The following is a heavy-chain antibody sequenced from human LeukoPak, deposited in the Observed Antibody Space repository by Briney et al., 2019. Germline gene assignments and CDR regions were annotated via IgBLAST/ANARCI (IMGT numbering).Heavy chain of an antibody. CDR1: GGSISSYY. J-gene: IGHJ6*03. CDR3: ARGARAKTTVYYYYYMDV. CDR2: IYYSVST. V-gene: IGHV4-59*01. Sequence: PSETLSLTCTVSGGSISSYYWSWIRQPPGKGLEWIGYIYYSVSTNYNPSLKSRVTISVDTSKNQFSLKLSSVTAADTAVYYCARGARAKTTVYYYYYMDVWGKGTTVTVSS. D-gene: IGHD4-17*01.